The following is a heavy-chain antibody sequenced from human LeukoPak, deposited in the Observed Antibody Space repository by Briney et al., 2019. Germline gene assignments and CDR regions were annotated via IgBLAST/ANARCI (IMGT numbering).Heavy chain of an antibody. Sequence: GGSLRLSCAASGFTFSSYAMSWVRQAPGKGLEWVSAISGSGGSTYYADSVKGRFTISRDNSKNTLYLQMNSLRAEDTAVYYCAKAGQYYYESSGYSNYYYMDVWGKGTTVTVSS. D-gene: IGHD3-22*01. CDR3: AKAGQYYYESSGYSNYYYMDV. V-gene: IGHV3-23*01. J-gene: IGHJ6*03. CDR1: GFTFSSYA. CDR2: ISGSGGST.